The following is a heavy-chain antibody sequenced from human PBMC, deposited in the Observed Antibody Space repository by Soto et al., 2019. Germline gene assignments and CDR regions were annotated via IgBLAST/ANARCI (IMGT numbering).Heavy chain of an antibody. Sequence: QVQLVESGGGVVQPGRSLRLSCAASGFTFTSYGMHWVRQAPGKGLEWVAVISYDGSNKYYVDSVKGRFTICRDNSKNSLYLQMNSLRAEDTAVYYCAKDRTSSPLGVSGVWGQGTTVIVSS. V-gene: IGHV3-30*18. CDR2: ISYDGSNK. CDR3: AKDRTSSPLGVSGV. D-gene: IGHD3-16*01. J-gene: IGHJ6*02. CDR1: GFTFTSYG.